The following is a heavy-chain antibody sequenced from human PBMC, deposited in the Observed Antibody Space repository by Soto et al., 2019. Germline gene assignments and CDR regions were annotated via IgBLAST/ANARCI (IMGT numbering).Heavy chain of an antibody. J-gene: IGHJ6*02. CDR1: GFIFSSYS. V-gene: IGHV3-48*02. CDR3: ARVGTGLYGMDV. CDR2: ITSTSSPK. Sequence: PGGSLRLSCAASGFIFSSYSMNWVRQAPGKGLDWISYITSTSSPKYYADSVKGRFTISRDNAKNSLYLQIDSLRDDDTAVYYCARVGTGLYGMDVWGQGTTVTVSS.